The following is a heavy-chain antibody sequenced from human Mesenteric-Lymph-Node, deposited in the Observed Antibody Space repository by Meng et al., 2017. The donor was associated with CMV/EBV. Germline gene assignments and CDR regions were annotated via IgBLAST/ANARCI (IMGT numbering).Heavy chain of an antibody. V-gene: IGHV1-2*06. CDR3: ARAPTSYYGSGWF. CDR1: GYTFTDYY. Sequence: ASVKVSCKASGYTFTDYYMHWVRQAPGRGLEWMGRINPYSGGTNHAQKFQGRLTMTTDTSTTTAYMELSSLRSEDTAVYYCARAPTSYYGSGWFWGQGTLVTVSS. J-gene: IGHJ4*02. CDR2: INPYSGGT. D-gene: IGHD3-10*01.